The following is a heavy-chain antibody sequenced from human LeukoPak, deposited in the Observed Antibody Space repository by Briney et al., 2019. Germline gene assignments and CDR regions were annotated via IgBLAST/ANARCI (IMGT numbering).Heavy chain of an antibody. CDR1: GYSISSGYY. D-gene: IGHD1-14*01. Sequence: SETLYLTCAVSGYSISSGYYWGWIRQPPGKGLEWIGSIYHSGSTYYNPSLKSRVTISVDTSKNQFSLKLSSVTAADTAVYYCARRNPVNWYFDLWGRGTLVTVSS. CDR3: ARRNPVNWYFDL. V-gene: IGHV4-38-2*01. CDR2: IYHSGST. J-gene: IGHJ2*01.